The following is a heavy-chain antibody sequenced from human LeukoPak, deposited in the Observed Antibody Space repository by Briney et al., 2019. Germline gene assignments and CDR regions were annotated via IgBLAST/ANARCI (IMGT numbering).Heavy chain of an antibody. CDR1: GGSISSSSYY. CDR2: IYYSGST. J-gene: IGHJ4*02. CDR3: ARGWGSDYFDY. Sequence: SETLSLTCTVSGGSISSSSYYWGWIRQPPGKGLEWIGSIYYSGSTYYNPSLKSRVTISVDTSKNQFSLKLSSVTAADTAVYYCARGWGSDYFDYWGQGTLVTVSS. V-gene: IGHV4-39*01. D-gene: IGHD3-10*01.